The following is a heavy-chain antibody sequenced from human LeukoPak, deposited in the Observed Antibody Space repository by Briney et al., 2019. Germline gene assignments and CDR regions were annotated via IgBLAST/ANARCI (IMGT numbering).Heavy chain of an antibody. CDR1: GFTFSCYS. D-gene: IGHD3-22*01. CDR3: ARLRRNSDRSGFYYYYDN. J-gene: IGHJ4*02. Sequence: GGSLRLSCAASGFTFSCYSYNWVRQAPGKGLEWVSSVNTISSYIYYADSVKGRFTISRDNVENSVYLQMNSLRAEDSAVYYCARLRRNSDRSGFYYYYDNWGQGTLVTVSS. CDR2: VNTISSYI. V-gene: IGHV3-21*01.